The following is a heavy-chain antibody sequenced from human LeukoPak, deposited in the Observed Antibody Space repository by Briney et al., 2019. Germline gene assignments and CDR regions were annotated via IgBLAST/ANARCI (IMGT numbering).Heavy chain of an antibody. CDR3: ARGLGSRYYGSGSSYYFDY. J-gene: IGHJ4*02. D-gene: IGHD3-10*01. CDR1: GGSFSGYY. Sequence: ASETLSLTCAVYGGSFSGYYWSWIRRPPGKGLEWIGEINHSGSTNYNPSLKSRVTISVDTSKNQFSLKLSSVTAADTAVYYCARGLGSRYYGSGSSYYFDYWGQGTLVTVSS. CDR2: INHSGST. V-gene: IGHV4-34*01.